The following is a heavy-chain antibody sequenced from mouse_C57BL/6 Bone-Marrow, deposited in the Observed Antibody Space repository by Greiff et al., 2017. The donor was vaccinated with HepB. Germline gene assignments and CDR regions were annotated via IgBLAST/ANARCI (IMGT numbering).Heavy chain of an antibody. D-gene: IGHD2-4*01. V-gene: IGHV6-3*01. Sequence: EVQLQESGGGLVQPGGSMKLSCVASGFTFSNYWMNWVRQSPEKGLEWVAQIRLKSDNYATHYAESVKGRFTISRDDSKSSVYLQMNNLRAEDTGSYYCTRYDSLFAYWGQGTLVTVSA. J-gene: IGHJ3*01. CDR2: IRLKSDNYAT. CDR3: TRYDSLFAY. CDR1: GFTFSNYW.